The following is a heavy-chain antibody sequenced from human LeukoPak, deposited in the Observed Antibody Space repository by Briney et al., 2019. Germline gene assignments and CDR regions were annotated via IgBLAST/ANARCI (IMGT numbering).Heavy chain of an antibody. D-gene: IGHD2-2*02. CDR2: IYYSGST. Sequence: SETLSLTCTVSGGSISSGDYYWSWIRQPPGKGLEWIGYIYYSGSTYYNPSLKSRVTISVDTSKNQFSLKLSSVTAADTAVYYCARVKAVPAAILIWGQGTLVTVSP. J-gene: IGHJ4*02. CDR3: ARVKAVPAAILI. V-gene: IGHV4-30-4*01. CDR1: GGSISSGDYY.